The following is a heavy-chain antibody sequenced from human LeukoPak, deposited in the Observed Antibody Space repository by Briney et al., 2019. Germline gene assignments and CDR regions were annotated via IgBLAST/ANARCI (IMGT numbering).Heavy chain of an antibody. J-gene: IGHJ3*02. CDR2: IRYDGSNK. CDR3: ARDYYDSMSAFDI. Sequence: GGSLRLSCAASGFTFSSYGMHWVRQAPGKGLEWVAFIRYDGSNKYYADSVKGRFTISRDNSKNTLYLQMNSLRAEDTAVYYCARDYYDSMSAFDIWGQGTMVTVSS. V-gene: IGHV3-30*02. CDR1: GFTFSSYG. D-gene: IGHD3-22*01.